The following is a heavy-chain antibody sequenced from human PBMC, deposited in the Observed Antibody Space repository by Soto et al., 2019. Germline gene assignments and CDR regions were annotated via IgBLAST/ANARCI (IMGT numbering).Heavy chain of an antibody. Sequence: PGGSLRLSCAASGFTFSSYSMNWVRQAPGKGLEWVSSISSSSSYIYYADSVKGRFTISRDNAKNSLYLQMNSLRAEDTAVYYCARAIVVVPAAWGMDVWGQGTTVTVSS. CDR2: ISSSSSYI. D-gene: IGHD2-2*01. CDR3: ARAIVVVPAAWGMDV. CDR1: GFTFSSYS. V-gene: IGHV3-21*01. J-gene: IGHJ6*02.